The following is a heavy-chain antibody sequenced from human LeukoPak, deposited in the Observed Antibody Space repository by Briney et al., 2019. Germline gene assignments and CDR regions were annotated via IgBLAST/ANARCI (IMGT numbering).Heavy chain of an antibody. J-gene: IGHJ5*02. CDR3: ARTPPYYYGSGSPGTDWFDP. V-gene: IGHV1-18*04. D-gene: IGHD3-10*01. Sequence: ASVKVSCKTSGYTFTSYYMHWMRQAPGQGLEWMGWISAYNGNTNYAQKLQGRVTMTTDTSTSTAYMELRSLRSDDTAVYYCARTPPYYYGSGSPGTDWFDPWGQGTLVTVSS. CDR1: GYTFTSYY. CDR2: ISAYNGNT.